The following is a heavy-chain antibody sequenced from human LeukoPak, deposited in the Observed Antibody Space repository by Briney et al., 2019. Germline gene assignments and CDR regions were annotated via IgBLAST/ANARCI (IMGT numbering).Heavy chain of an antibody. CDR3: ARRSGAIYYFDY. CDR1: GASISISGYY. Sequence: SETLSLTCTVSGASISISGYYWGWIRQPPGQGLEWIGSIYYSGSTYYNPSLKSRVTISVDTSKNQFSLRLSSVTAADTAVYYCARRSGAIYYFDYWGRGTLVTVSS. J-gene: IGHJ4*02. V-gene: IGHV4-39*01. CDR2: IYYSGST. D-gene: IGHD7-27*01.